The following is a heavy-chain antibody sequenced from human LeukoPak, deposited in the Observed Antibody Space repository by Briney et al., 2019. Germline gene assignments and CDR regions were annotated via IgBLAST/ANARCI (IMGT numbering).Heavy chain of an antibody. CDR1: GGSISSSSYY. D-gene: IGHD6-19*01. J-gene: IGHJ4*02. Sequence: PSETLSLTCTVSGGSISSSSYYWGWIRQPPGKGLEWIGSIYYSGSTYYNPSLKSRVTISVDTSKNQFSLKLSSVTAADTALYYCARHVAVAANYDYWGQGSLVIVSS. V-gene: IGHV4-39*01. CDR3: ARHVAVAANYDY. CDR2: IYYSGST.